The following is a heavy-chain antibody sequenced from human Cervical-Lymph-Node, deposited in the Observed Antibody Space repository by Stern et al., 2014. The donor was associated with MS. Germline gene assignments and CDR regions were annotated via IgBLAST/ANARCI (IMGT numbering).Heavy chain of an antibody. J-gene: IGHJ6*02. CDR3: ARDRGSGWLEYYQYGMDV. D-gene: IGHD6-19*01. Sequence: EVQLVESGGGLVQPGGSLRLSCAASGFTFRYSMNWVRQAPGKGLEWVSFISSSSSTIYYADSVKGRFTISRDNAKNSVYLQLNSLRVDDTAVYYCARDRGSGWLEYYQYGMDVWGQGTTVTVSS. CDR2: ISSSSSTI. CDR1: GFTFRYS. V-gene: IGHV3-48*01.